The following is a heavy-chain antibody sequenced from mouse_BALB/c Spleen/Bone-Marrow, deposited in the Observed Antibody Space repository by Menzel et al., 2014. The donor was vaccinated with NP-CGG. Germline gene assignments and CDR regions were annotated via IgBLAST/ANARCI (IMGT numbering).Heavy chain of an antibody. CDR1: GFDFSRYW. CDR3: ARLGYYGGFAY. V-gene: IGHV4-1*02. CDR2: INPDSRTI. Sequence: EVKLQESGGGLVQPGGSLKLSCAASGFDFSRYWMSWVRQAPGKGLEWIGEINPDSRTINYTPSLEDKFIISRDNAKNTLNLQVSKVRSEDTALYYCARLGYYGGFAYWGQGTLVTVSA. J-gene: IGHJ3*01. D-gene: IGHD1-1*01.